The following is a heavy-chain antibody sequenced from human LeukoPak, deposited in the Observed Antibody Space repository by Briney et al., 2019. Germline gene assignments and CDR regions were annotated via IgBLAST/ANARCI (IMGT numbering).Heavy chain of an antibody. D-gene: IGHD6-19*01. V-gene: IGHV3-9*02. CDR3: ARGIGSGWPDAFDI. Sequence: PGGSLRLSCTASGFTSSSYAMHWVRQAPGKGLEWVSGISWNSGSIGYADSVKGRFTISRDNAKNSLYLQMNSLGAEDTALYYCARGIGSGWPDAFDIWGQGTMVTVSS. J-gene: IGHJ3*02. CDR2: ISWNSGSI. CDR1: GFTSSSYA.